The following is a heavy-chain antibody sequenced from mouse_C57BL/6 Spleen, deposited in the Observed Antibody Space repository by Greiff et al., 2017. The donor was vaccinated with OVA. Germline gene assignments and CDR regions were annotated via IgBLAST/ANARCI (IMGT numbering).Heavy chain of an antibody. D-gene: IGHD2-4*01. CDR1: GFSLTSYA. J-gene: IGHJ3*01. V-gene: IGHV2-9-1*01. CDR3: ARNDYDPAWFAY. CDR2: IWTGGGT. Sequence: QVQLKESGPGLVAPSQSLSITCTVSGFSLTSYAISWVRQPPGKGLEWLGVIWTGGGTNYNSALKSRMSISKDNSKRQVFLKMNSLQTDDKARYYCARNDYDPAWFAYWGQGTLVTVSA.